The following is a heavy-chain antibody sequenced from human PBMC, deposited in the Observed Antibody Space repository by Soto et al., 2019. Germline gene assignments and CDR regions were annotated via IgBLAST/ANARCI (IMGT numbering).Heavy chain of an antibody. V-gene: IGHV1-3*01. CDR1: GYTFTGYA. Sequence: ASVKVSCKASGYTFTGYAMHWVRQAPGQSLEWMGWINAGNGNTKYSQRFQGRVTITRDTSASTAYMELSSLRSEDTAVYYCARAVAVPADFDYWGQGTLVTVSS. D-gene: IGHD5-12*01. CDR2: INAGNGNT. J-gene: IGHJ4*02. CDR3: ARAVAVPADFDY.